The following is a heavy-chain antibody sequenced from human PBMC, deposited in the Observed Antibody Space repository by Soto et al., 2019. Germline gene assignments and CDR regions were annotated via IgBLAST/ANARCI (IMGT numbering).Heavy chain of an antibody. D-gene: IGHD3-10*01. CDR1: GFPFTSYG. CDR2: ISYDGSDK. CDR3: VGGEYYFDY. V-gene: IGHV3-30*03. J-gene: IGHJ4*02. Sequence: QVQLVESGGGVVQPGRSLRLSCAASGFPFTSYGMHWVREGPDKGLDWVAIISYDGSDKYYADSVKGRFTISRDTSKNTLYLQMNSLRPEDTALYYCVGGEYYFDYRGQGTLVIVSS.